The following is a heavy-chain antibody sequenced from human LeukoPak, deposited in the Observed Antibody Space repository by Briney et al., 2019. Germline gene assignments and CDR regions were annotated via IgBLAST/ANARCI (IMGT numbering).Heavy chain of an antibody. V-gene: IGHV3-53*01. Sequence: GGSLRLSCTVSGFTVSSNSMSWVRQAPGRGLEWVSFIYSDNTHYSDSVKGRFTISRDNSKNTLYLQMNSLRAEDTAVYYCVYSSSFHSPFDYWGQGTLVTVSS. J-gene: IGHJ4*02. CDR3: VYSSSFHSPFDY. CDR1: GFTVSSNS. D-gene: IGHD6-6*01. CDR2: IYSDNT.